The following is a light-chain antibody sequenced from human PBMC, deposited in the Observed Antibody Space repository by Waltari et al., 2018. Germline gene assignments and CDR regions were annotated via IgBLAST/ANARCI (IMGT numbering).Light chain of an antibody. CDR2: DNN. V-gene: IGLV3-21*02. CDR1: NIATKG. J-gene: IGLJ2*01. CDR3: QVWDNTSRHVI. Sequence: SYVLTQAPSVSLAPGQTATITCGADNIATKGGHWYQQKPGQAPVLVVSDNNDRPSGIPERFSASKSGNTATLTITRVEAGDEADYYCQVWDNTSRHVIFGGGTKLTVL.